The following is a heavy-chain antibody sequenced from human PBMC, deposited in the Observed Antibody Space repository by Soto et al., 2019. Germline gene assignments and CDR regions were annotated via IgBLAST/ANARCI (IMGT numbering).Heavy chain of an antibody. CDR3: AREGYCISTSCPNDPYYYYGMDV. V-gene: IGHV1-58*02. CDR2: IVVGSGNT. J-gene: IGHJ6*02. Sequence: GASVKVSCKASGFTFTSSAMQWVRQARGQRLEWIGWIVVGSGNTNYAQKFQERVTITRDMPTSTAYMELSSLRSEDTAVYYCAREGYCISTSCPNDPYYYYGMDVWG. CDR1: GFTFTSSA. D-gene: IGHD2-2*01.